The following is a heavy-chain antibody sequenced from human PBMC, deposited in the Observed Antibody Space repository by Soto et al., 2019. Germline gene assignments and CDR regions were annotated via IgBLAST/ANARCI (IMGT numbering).Heavy chain of an antibody. V-gene: IGHV3-64*01. CDR2: ISSNGGST. D-gene: IGHD2-15*01. Sequence: PGGSLRLSCAASGFTFSSYAMHWVRQAPGKGLEYVSAISSNGGSTYYANSVKGRFTISRDNSKNTLYLQMGSLGAEDMAVYYCARDSGPDLVVAATTPESLFDYWGQGTLVTVSS. CDR1: GFTFSSYA. J-gene: IGHJ4*02. CDR3: ARDSGPDLVVAATTPESLFDY.